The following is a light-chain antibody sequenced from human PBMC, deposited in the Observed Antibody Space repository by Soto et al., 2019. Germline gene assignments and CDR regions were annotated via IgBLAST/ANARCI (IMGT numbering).Light chain of an antibody. Sequence: DIQMTQSPSSLSASVGDRVTITCQASQDISNYLNWYQQKPGKAPKLLIYDASNLETGVPSRFSGSGSGTDFTFTISSLQPEDIATEYCQQYDNRPLTFGGGTKVDIK. CDR1: QDISNY. J-gene: IGKJ4*01. CDR3: QQYDNRPLT. V-gene: IGKV1-33*01. CDR2: DAS.